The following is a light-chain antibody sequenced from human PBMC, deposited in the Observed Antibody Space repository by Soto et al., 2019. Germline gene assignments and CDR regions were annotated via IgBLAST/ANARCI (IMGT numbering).Light chain of an antibody. Sequence: QSVLTQPRSVSGSPGQSVTISCTGTSSDVGVYNYVSWYQQHPGKAPKLMIYDVSKRPSGVPDRFSGSNSGNTASLTISGLQAEDEADYYCSSYAGSYTWVFGGGTKLTVL. J-gene: IGLJ3*02. CDR3: SSYAGSYTWV. CDR2: DVS. CDR1: SSDVGVYNY. V-gene: IGLV2-11*01.